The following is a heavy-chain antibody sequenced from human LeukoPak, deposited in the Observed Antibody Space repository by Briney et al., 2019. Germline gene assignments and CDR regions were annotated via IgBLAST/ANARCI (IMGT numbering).Heavy chain of an antibody. Sequence: SETLSLTCTVSGGSISSYYWSWIRQPPGKGLEWIGYIYYSGSTNYNPSLKSRVTISVDTPKNQFSLKLSSVTAADTAAYYCARLPLRSHFDYWGQGTLVTVSS. CDR1: GGSISSYY. J-gene: IGHJ4*02. CDR2: IYYSGST. V-gene: IGHV4-59*08. CDR3: ARLPLRSHFDY.